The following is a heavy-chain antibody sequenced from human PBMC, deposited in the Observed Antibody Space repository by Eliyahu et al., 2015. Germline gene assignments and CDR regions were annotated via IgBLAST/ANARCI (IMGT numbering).Heavy chain of an antibody. CDR3: ARELGDSSLLDYYYYGMDV. J-gene: IGHJ6*02. V-gene: IGHV1-18*01. Sequence: QVQLVQSGAEVKKPGASVKVSCXASGYTXTSYGXSXVRQAXGQGXXWXGWITAHNGNTNYAQKLQGRVTMTTDTSTSTAYMELRSLRSDDTAVYYCARELGDSSLLDYYYYGMDVWGQGTTVTVSS. CDR2: ITAHNGNT. D-gene: IGHD3-22*01. CDR1: GYTXTSYG.